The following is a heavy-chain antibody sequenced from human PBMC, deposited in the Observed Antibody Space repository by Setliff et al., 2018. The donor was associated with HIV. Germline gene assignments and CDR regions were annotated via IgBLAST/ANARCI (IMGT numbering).Heavy chain of an antibody. CDR2: INTHSGNP. V-gene: IGHV7-4-1*02. Sequence: GASVKVSCKASGYAFASYGLNWVRQAPGQGLEWMGWINTHSGNPTYAQAFTGRFVFSLDTSVSTAYLQISSLRAEDTAVYYCARFYDSGASYSDDAFDIWGQGTMVTVSS. CDR3: ARFYDSGASYSDDAFDI. CDR1: GYAFASYG. D-gene: IGHD3-22*01. J-gene: IGHJ3*02.